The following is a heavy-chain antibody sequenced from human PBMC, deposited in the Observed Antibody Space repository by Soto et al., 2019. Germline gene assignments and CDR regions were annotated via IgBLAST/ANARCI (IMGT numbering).Heavy chain of an antibody. CDR1: GGTFTYYG. CDR2: IIPIIGPA. D-gene: IGHD3-22*01. CDR3: ARDRGTTIAGPPRRETYGWLDP. Sequence: QVQLVQSGAEVKRPGSSVKLSCKASGGTFTYYGISWVRQAPGQWLEWMGGIIPIIGPATYAQKFQGRVTITADQSTSTAYMELSRLGSEDTALYYCARDRGTTIAGPPRRETYGWLDPWGQGTLVTVSS. J-gene: IGHJ5*02. V-gene: IGHV1-69*01.